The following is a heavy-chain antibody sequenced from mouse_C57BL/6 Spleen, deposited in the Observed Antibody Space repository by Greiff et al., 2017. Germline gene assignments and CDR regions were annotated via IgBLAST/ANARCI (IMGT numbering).Heavy chain of an antibody. CDR3: TRSMGGYRFAY. Sequence: QVQLQQSGAELVRPGASVTLSCKASGYTFTDYEMHWVKQTPVHGLEWIGAIDPETGGTAYNQKFKGKAILTADKSSSTAYMELRSLTSEDSAVYYCTRSMGGYRFAYWGQGTLVTVSA. CDR1: GYTFTDYE. J-gene: IGHJ3*01. D-gene: IGHD2-2*01. CDR2: IDPETGGT. V-gene: IGHV1-15*01.